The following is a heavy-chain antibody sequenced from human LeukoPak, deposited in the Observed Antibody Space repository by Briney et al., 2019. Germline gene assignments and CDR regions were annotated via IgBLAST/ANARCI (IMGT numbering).Heavy chain of an antibody. D-gene: IGHD5-12*01. CDR2: ISYDGSNK. V-gene: IGHV3-30-3*01. CDR3: AKDYGSGYPPYYFDY. Sequence: GGSLRLSCAASGFTFSSYAMHWVRQAPGKGLEWVAVISYDGSNKYYADSVKGRFTISRDNSKNTLYLQMNSLRAEDTAVYYCAKDYGSGYPPYYFDYWGQGTLVTVSS. CDR1: GFTFSSYA. J-gene: IGHJ4*02.